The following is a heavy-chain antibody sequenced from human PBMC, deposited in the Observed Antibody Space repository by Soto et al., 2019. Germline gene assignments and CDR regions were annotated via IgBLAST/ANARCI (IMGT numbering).Heavy chain of an antibody. D-gene: IGHD2-2*01. CDR2: VTQDGTA. J-gene: IGHJ4*02. CDR1: GFTFDTYT. CDR3: AKYLRPAGASDFDY. Sequence: EVQLLESGGGSEQPGGSLRLSCAASGFTFDTYTLSWVRQAPGKGPEWVSAVTQDGTAPYADSVKGRFTISRDNSKKTVYLQTLSLSGEAIAVYYCAKYLRPAGASDFDYWGQGAFVTVSS. V-gene: IGHV3-23*01.